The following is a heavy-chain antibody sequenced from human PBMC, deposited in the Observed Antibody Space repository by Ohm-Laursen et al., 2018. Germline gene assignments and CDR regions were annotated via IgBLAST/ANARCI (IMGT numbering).Heavy chain of an antibody. CDR3: ARGGYDFWSGYNRSDFDY. V-gene: IGHV4-59*01. CDR2: IYYSGST. Sequence: TLSLTCTVSGGSISSYYWSWIRQPPGKGLEWIGYIYYSGSTNYNPSLKSRVTISVDTSKNQFSLKLSSVTAADTAVYYCARGGYDFWSGYNRSDFDYWGQGTLVTVSS. D-gene: IGHD3-3*01. CDR1: GGSISSYY. J-gene: IGHJ4*02.